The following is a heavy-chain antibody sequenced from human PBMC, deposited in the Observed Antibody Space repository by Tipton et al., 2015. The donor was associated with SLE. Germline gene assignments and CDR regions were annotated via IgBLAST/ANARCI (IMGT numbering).Heavy chain of an antibody. J-gene: IGHJ4*02. V-gene: IGHV3-23*03. CDR3: AKGLLMGRAVVGKSHDDYFDY. CDR1: GVTFSAYA. D-gene: IGHD6-13*01. CDR2: IYTAGST. Sequence: GSLRLSCTVSGVTFSAYAMNWVRQAPGKGLEWVSLIYTAGSTYYADSVKGRFTISRDNSKNTVSLLMNSLRVEDTAVYYCAKGLLMGRAVVGKSHDDYFDYWGQGTLLTVSS.